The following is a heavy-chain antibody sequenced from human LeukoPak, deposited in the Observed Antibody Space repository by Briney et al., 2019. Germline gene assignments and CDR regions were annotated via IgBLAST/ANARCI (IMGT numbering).Heavy chain of an antibody. D-gene: IGHD3-10*01. CDR2: ISSSSSYI. J-gene: IGHJ5*02. V-gene: IGHV3-21*01. Sequence: GGSLRLSCAASGFTFSSYSINWVRQAPGRGLEWVSSISSSSSYIYYAGSVKGRFTISRDNAKNALYLQMNSLRAEDTAVYYCARSPLGFWFGELLPPPANWFDPWGQGTLVTVSS. CDR3: ARSPLGFWFGELLPPPANWFDP. CDR1: GFTFSSYS.